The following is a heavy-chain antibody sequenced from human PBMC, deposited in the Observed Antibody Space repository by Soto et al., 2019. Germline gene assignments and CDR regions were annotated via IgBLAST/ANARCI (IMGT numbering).Heavy chain of an antibody. V-gene: IGHV3-21*01. D-gene: IGHD6-6*01. CDR3: ARIQLGYVAFDI. Sequence: GGSLRLSCAASGFTFSSSGMHWVRQTPGKGLEWVSSISSSSSYIYYADSVKGRFTISRDNAKNSLYLQMNSLRAEDTAVYYCARIQLGYVAFDIWGQGTMVTVSS. CDR1: GFTFSSSG. J-gene: IGHJ3*02. CDR2: ISSSSSYI.